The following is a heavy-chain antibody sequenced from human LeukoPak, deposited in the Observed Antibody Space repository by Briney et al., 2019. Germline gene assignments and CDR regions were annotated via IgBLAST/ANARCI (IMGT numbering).Heavy chain of an antibody. V-gene: IGHV3-21*01. CDR2: ISKSSSYI. CDR1: GFTFSNYN. D-gene: IGHD3-3*01. CDR3: AREAPSGYQNYPRGFLDY. J-gene: IGHJ4*02. Sequence: PGGSLRLSCAASGFTFSNYNMNWVRQAPGKGLEWVSSISKSSSYIFYADSVKGRFTISRDDAKNSLYLQMNSLRAEDTAVYYCAREAPSGYQNYPRGFLDYWGQGTLVTVSS.